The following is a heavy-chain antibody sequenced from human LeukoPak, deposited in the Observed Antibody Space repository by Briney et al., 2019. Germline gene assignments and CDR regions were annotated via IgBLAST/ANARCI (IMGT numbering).Heavy chain of an antibody. J-gene: IGHJ6*02. V-gene: IGHV4-34*01. CDR2: INHSGST. Sequence: SETLSLTCAVYGGSFSGYYWSWIRQPPGKGLEWIGEINHSGSTNYNPSLKSRVTISVDTSKNQFSLKLGSVTAADTAVYYCARGRSYYYYGMDVWGQGTTVTVSS. CDR3: ARGRSYYYYGMDV. CDR1: GGSFSGYY.